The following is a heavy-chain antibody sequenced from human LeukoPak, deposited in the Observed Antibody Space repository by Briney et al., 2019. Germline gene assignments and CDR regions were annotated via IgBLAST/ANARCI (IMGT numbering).Heavy chain of an antibody. CDR3: IKDMGFDLLKDAFDV. V-gene: IGHV3-9*01. CDR2: ISWDSGNM. Sequence: PGGSLRLSWAGAGFSLDDYAMHWVRQPPGKGLEWVSSISWDSGNMAYADSVKGRFTISRDNAKNSLFLQMNSLRAEDTALYYCIKDMGFDLLKDAFDVWGQGTMVTVSS. J-gene: IGHJ3*01. D-gene: IGHD1-26*01. CDR1: GFSLDDYA.